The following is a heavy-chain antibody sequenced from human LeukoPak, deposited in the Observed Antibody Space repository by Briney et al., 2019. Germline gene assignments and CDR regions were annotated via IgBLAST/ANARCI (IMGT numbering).Heavy chain of an antibody. J-gene: IGHJ4*02. CDR1: GGSISSYY. CDR2: IYYSGST. CDR3: ARIAVAGWHYFDY. D-gene: IGHD6-19*01. Sequence: PLETLSLTCTVSGGSISSYYWSWIRQPPGKGLEWIGYIYYSGSTNYNPSLKSRVTISVDTSKNQFSLKLSSVTAADTAVYYCARIAVAGWHYFDYWGQGTLVTVSS. V-gene: IGHV4-59*01.